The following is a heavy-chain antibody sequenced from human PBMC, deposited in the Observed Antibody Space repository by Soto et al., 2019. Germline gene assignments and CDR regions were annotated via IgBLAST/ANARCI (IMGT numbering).Heavy chain of an antibody. CDR3: ARENYGSGSLHNWFDP. Sequence: SETLSLTCTVSGGSISSYYWSWIRQPPGKGLEWIGYIYYSGSTNYNPSLKSRVTISVDTSKNQFSLKLSSVTAADTAVYYCARENYGSGSLHNWFDPWGQGTLVTVSS. D-gene: IGHD3-10*01. CDR1: GGSISSYY. J-gene: IGHJ5*02. CDR2: IYYSGST. V-gene: IGHV4-59*01.